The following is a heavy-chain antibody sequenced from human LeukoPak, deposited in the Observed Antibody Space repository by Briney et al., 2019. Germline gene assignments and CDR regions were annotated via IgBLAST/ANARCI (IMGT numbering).Heavy chain of an antibody. CDR3: ARDVPRSSGSYYNY. D-gene: IGHD3-10*01. J-gene: IGHJ4*02. Sequence: GGSLRLSCAASGFNLSSYSMNWVRQAPGKGLEWVSSISSSSSYIYYADSVKGRFTISRDNAKNSLYLQMDSLRAEDTAVYYCARDVPRSSGSYYNYWGQGTLVTVSS. CDR2: ISSSSSYI. V-gene: IGHV3-21*01. CDR1: GFNLSSYS.